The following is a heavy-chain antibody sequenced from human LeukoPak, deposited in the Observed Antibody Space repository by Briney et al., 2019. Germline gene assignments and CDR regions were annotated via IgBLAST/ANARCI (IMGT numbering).Heavy chain of an antibody. J-gene: IGHJ4*02. CDR3: ARAPHYYDSSGYHI. V-gene: IGHV4-59*08. D-gene: IGHD3-22*01. Sequence: SETLSLTCTVSGGSISSYYWSWIRQPPGKGLEWIGYIYYSGSTNYNPSLKSRVTISVDTSKNQFSLKLSSVTAADTAVYYCARAPHYYDSSGYHIWGQGTLVTVSS. CDR2: IYYSGST. CDR1: GGSISSYY.